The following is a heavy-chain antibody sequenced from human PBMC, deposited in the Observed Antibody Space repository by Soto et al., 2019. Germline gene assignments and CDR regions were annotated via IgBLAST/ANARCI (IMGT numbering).Heavy chain of an antibody. D-gene: IGHD3-9*01. Sequence: SVKVSCKASGGSLSNYGISWVRQAPGQGLEWMGGIIPVFGTANYAQKFQGRVTITADESTSIVYMDVTSLRSEDTAVYYCARGDATKVVVTTYYAMDVWGQGTTVTVSS. CDR1: GGSLSNYG. J-gene: IGHJ6*02. V-gene: IGHV1-69*13. CDR3: ARGDATKVVVTTYYAMDV. CDR2: IIPVFGTA.